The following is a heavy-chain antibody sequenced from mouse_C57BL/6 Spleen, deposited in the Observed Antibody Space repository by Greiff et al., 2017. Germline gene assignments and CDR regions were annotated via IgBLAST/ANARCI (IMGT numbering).Heavy chain of an antibody. Sequence: QVQLKQPGAELVKPGASVKLSCKASGYTFTSYWMHWVKQRPGRGLEWIGRIDPNSGGTKYNEKFKSKATLTVDKPSSTAYMQLSSLTSEDSAVYYCARWEWGYWFAYWGQGTLVTVSA. CDR1: GYTFTSYW. D-gene: IGHD2-2*01. CDR2: IDPNSGGT. V-gene: IGHV1-72*01. CDR3: ARWEWGYWFAY. J-gene: IGHJ3*01.